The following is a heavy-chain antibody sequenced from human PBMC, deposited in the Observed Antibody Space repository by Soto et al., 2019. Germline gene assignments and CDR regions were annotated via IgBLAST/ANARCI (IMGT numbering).Heavy chain of an antibody. CDR3: ARETGIAAAGNYDY. CDR1: GGTFSSYA. CDR2: IIPIFGTA. V-gene: IGHV1-69*13. J-gene: IGHJ4*02. Sequence: ASVKVTCKAYGGTFSSYAISWVRQAPGQGLEWMGGIIPIFGTANYAQKFQGRVTITADESTSTAYMELSILRSEDTAVYYCARETGIAAAGNYDYWGQGTLVTVSS. D-gene: IGHD6-13*01.